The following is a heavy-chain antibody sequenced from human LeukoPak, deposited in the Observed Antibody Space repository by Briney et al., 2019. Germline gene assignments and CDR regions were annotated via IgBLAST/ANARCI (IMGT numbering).Heavy chain of an antibody. V-gene: IGHV3-74*01. Sequence: AGGSLRLSCAASGFTVSSYWMHWVRQAPGKGLVWVSRINNDGSSTTYADSVRGRFTISRDDAKNTLYLQMNSLRAEDTAVYFCARVLDPSGSYQFDYWGQGTLVTVSS. CDR3: ARVLDPSGSYQFDY. D-gene: IGHD1-26*01. CDR2: INNDGSST. CDR1: GFTVSSYW. J-gene: IGHJ4*02.